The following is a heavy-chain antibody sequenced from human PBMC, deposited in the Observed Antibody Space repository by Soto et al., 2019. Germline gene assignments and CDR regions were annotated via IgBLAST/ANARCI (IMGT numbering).Heavy chain of an antibody. Sequence: ETLSLTCPVYGGTIRGYYWSWIRQPPGKGLEWIGEINRSGGTTYNPSLKSRVTISVDTSKNQFSLKLSSVTAADTAVYYCARADGGWLQLFDFGHYYYDGMDVWGQGTTVT. CDR3: ARADGGWLQLFDFGHYYYDGMDV. J-gene: IGHJ6*02. D-gene: IGHD3-9*01. CDR2: INRSGGT. CDR1: GGTIRGYY. V-gene: IGHV4-34*01.